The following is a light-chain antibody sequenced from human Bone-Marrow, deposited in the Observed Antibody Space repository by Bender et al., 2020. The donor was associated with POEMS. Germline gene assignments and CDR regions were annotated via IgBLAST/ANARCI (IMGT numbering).Light chain of an antibody. CDR1: ALAKQY. J-gene: IGLJ3*02. CDR2: KDS. CDR3: QAADSSATWV. Sequence: SYEVTQPPSVSVSPGQTARITCSGNALAKQYAYWYQQKSRRAPVLLIYKDSQRPSGIPERFSGSSSGTTVTLTISGVLAEDEADYYCQAADSSATWVFGGGTKLTVL. V-gene: IGLV3-25*03.